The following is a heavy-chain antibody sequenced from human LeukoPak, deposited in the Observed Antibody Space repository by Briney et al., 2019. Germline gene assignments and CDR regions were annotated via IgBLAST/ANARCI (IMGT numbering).Heavy chain of an antibody. V-gene: IGHV1-69*04. Sequence: ASVNVSCKASVGTFSSYAISWVRQAPGQGREWMGRIIPILGIPNYAQKFQGRVTITADKPTSTAYMELSRMRCEDTAVYYCARIPTIVGAAIDYWGQGTLVTVSS. D-gene: IGHD1-26*01. CDR2: IIPILGIP. J-gene: IGHJ4*02. CDR3: ARIPTIVGAAIDY. CDR1: VGTFSSYA.